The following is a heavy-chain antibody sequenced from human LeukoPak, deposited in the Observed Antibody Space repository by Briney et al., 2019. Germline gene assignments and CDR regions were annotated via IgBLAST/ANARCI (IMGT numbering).Heavy chain of an antibody. J-gene: IGHJ6*02. V-gene: IGHV1-69*13. CDR2: IIPIFGTA. CDR1: GGTFSSYA. D-gene: IGHD2-15*01. Sequence: ASVKVSCKASGGTFSSYAISWVRQAPGQGLKWMGGIIPIFGTANYAQKFQGRVTITADESTSTAYMELSSLRSEDTAVYYCARDPQVGRRYCSGGSCYSYYYGMDVWGQGTTVTVSS. CDR3: ARDPQVGRRYCSGGSCYSYYYGMDV.